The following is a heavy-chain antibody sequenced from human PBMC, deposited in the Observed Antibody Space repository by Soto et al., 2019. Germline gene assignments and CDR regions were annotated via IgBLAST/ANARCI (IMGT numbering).Heavy chain of an antibody. CDR2: ISWDSNSI. CDR1: GFTIDDYA. CDR3: ARDIEANQLLYDALDI. J-gene: IGHJ3*02. V-gene: IGHV3-9*01. D-gene: IGHD2-2*01. Sequence: GGSLRLSCAASGFTIDDYAMHWVRQAPGKGLEWVSGISWDSNSIGYADSVKGRFTISRDNAKNSLYMKMNSLRTEDTAFYYCARDIEANQLLYDALDIWGQGTMGTVSS.